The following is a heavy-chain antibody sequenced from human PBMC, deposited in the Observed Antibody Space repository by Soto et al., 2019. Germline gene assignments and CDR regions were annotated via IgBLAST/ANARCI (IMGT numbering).Heavy chain of an antibody. J-gene: IGHJ4*02. CDR3: AREKRTQPLTFYFDY. CDR1: GGSISSGGYY. Sequence: SETLSLTCTVSGGSISSGGYYWSWIPQHPGKGLEGIGYIYYSGSTYYNPSLKSRVTISVDTFKNQFSLKLSSVTAADTAVYYCAREKRTQPLTFYFDYWGQGSLVTVSS. D-gene: IGHD2-2*01. V-gene: IGHV4-31*03. CDR2: IYYSGST.